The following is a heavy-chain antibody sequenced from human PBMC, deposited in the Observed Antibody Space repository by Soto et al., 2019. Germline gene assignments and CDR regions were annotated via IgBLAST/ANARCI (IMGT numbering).Heavy chain of an antibody. CDR3: ARGYLGELSLWRNPYYYYYMDV. V-gene: IGHV4-59*01. J-gene: IGHJ6*03. CDR1: GGSISSYN. Sequence: QVQLQESGPGLVKPSETLSLTCTVSGGSISSYNWSWIRQPPGKGLAWIGYSYYSGSTNYNPSLKRRVTISVDTSKNQCALKLSSVTAADTAVYYCARGYLGELSLWRNPYYYYYMDVWGKGTTVTVSS. CDR2: SYYSGST. D-gene: IGHD3-16*02.